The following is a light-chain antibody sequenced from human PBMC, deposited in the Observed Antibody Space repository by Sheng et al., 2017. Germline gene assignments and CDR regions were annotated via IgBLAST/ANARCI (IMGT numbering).Light chain of an antibody. Sequence: QLVLTQSPSASASLGASVSLTCTLSSGRSSYAIAWHQQQPEKGPRYLMKLNSDGSHSKGDGIPDRFSGSSSGAERYLTISSLQSEDEADYYCQTWGTGIGWVFGGGTKLTVL. J-gene: IGLJ3*02. CDR2: LNSDGSH. V-gene: IGLV4-69*01. CDR3: QTWGTGIGWV. CDR1: SGRSSYA.